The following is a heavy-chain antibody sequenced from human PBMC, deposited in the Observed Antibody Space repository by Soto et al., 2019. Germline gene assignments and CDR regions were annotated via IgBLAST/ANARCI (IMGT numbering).Heavy chain of an antibody. J-gene: IGHJ5*02. CDR2: INHSGST. Sequence: SQTLSLPCAVYGGSFSGYYWSWIRQPPGKGLEWIGEINHSGSTNYNPSLKSRVTISVDTSKNQFSLKLSSVTAAATAVYYCARGATRKGWFDPWGQGTLVTVSS. V-gene: IGHV4-34*01. CDR1: GGSFSGYY. D-gene: IGHD2-2*01. CDR3: ARGATRKGWFDP.